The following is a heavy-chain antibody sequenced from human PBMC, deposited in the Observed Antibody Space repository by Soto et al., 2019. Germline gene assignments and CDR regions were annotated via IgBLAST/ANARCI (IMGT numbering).Heavy chain of an antibody. Sequence: PSETLSLTCTVSGGSISIGDYYWSWIRQPPGKGLEWIAYISYSGRSNYNPSLKSRVAISVDTSKNQFSLKLSSVTATDTAVYYCARSGSHAFDIWGQGTMVTDS. D-gene: IGHD1-26*01. CDR1: GGSISIGDYY. V-gene: IGHV4-30-4*01. CDR3: ARSGSHAFDI. J-gene: IGHJ3*02. CDR2: ISYSGRS.